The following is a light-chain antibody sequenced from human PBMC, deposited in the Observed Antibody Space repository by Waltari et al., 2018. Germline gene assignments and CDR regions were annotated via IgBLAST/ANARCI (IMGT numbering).Light chain of an antibody. CDR2: AAS. J-gene: IGKJ1*01. CDR1: QSVSRT. V-gene: IGKV3-20*01. CDR3: QHYVRLPAT. Sequence: EIVLTQSPGSLSSSPGERVTLSCRASQSVSRTLAWYQQKPGQAPRLLIFAASNRATGIPDRFSGSGSGTDFSLTISRLEPEDFAVYYCQHYVRLPATFGRGTKVEIK.